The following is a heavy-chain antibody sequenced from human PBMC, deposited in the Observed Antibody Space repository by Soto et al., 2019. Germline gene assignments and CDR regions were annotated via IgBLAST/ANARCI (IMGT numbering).Heavy chain of an antibody. D-gene: IGHD3-3*01. V-gene: IGHV4-31*03. CDR2: VYYSGST. CDR3: ARDNGPIQLLEWLPNYYYYGMDV. CDR1: GGSISSGGYY. Sequence: TLSLTCTVSGGSISSGGYYWSWIRQHPGKGLEWIGYVYYSGSTYYNPSLKSRVTISVDTSKNQFSLKLSSVTAADTAVYYCARDNGPIQLLEWLPNYYYYGMDVWGQGTTVTVSS. J-gene: IGHJ6*02.